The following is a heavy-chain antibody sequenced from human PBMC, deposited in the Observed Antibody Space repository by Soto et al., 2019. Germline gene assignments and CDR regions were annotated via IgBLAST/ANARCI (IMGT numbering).Heavy chain of an antibody. V-gene: IGHV3-30-3*01. Sequence: PGGSLRLSCAASGFTFSSYAMHWVRQAPGKGLEWVAVISYDGSNKYYADSVKGRFTISRDNSKNTLYLQMNSLRAEDTAVYYCARDSRGYDFYYYYYGMDVWGQGTTVTVSS. J-gene: IGHJ6*02. CDR3: ARDSRGYDFYYYYYGMDV. CDR2: ISYDGSNK. CDR1: GFTFSSYA. D-gene: IGHD5-12*01.